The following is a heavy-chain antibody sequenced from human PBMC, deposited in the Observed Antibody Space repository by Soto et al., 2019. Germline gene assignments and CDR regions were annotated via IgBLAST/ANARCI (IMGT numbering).Heavy chain of an antibody. Sequence: GGSRSRSWEGSGFIFSNNVMHWVGQTPGKGLEWVAFMSDDGSDRFYADSVKGRFTISRDNSKNTLFLHMSNLRAEDTAMYYCTIFRVADSALDHWGQGTLVTVSS. D-gene: IGHD3-3*01. J-gene: IGHJ4*02. V-gene: IGHV3-30*02. CDR2: MSDDGSDR. CDR1: GFIFSNNV. CDR3: TIFRVADSALDH.